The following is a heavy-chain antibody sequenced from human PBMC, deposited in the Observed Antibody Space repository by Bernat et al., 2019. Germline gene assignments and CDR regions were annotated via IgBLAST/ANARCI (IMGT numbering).Heavy chain of an antibody. D-gene: IGHD1-26*01. V-gene: IGHV4-39*01. CDR3: ARHRNKGESGPTFDY. CDR1: GGSISSSSYY. Sequence: QLQLQESGPGLVKPSETLSLTCTVSGGSISSSSYYWGWIRQPPGKGLEWIGSIYYSGSTYYNPSLKRRVTISVDTTKNQFCLRLNSVTAADTAVYFCARHRNKGESGPTFDYWGQGTLVTVSS. J-gene: IGHJ4*02. CDR2: IYYSGST.